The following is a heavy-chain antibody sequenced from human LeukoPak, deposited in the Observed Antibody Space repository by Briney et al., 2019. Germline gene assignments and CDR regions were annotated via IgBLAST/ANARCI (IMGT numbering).Heavy chain of an antibody. CDR1: GGTFSSYA. J-gene: IGHJ4*02. D-gene: IGHD2-2*01. V-gene: IGHV1-69*06. CDR2: IIPIFGTA. Sequence: SVKVSCKASGGTFSSYAISWVRQAPGQGLEWMGGIIPIFGTANYAQKFQGRVTITADKSTSTAYMELSSLRSEDTAVYYCARDRRLDYQLPADNWGQGTLVTVSS. CDR3: ARDRRLDYQLPADN.